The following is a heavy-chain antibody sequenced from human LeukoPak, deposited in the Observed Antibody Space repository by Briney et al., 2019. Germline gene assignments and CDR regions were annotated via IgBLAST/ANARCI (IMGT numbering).Heavy chain of an antibody. D-gene: IGHD3-10*01. Sequence: RRLSCPASGFAFTYSAMTWVRPAPGKGRGWGSGMIWNSGSIGYADSVKGRFTISRDNAKNSLYLQMNSLRAEDTALYYCAKDMAFGELYFDSFDYWGQGTLVTVSS. J-gene: IGHJ4*02. CDR1: GFAFTYSA. V-gene: IGHV3-9*01. CDR3: AKDMAFGELYFDSFDY. CDR2: MIWNSGSI.